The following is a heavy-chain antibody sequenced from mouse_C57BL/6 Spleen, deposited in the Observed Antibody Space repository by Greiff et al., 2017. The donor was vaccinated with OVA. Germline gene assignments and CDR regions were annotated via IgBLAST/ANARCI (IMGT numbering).Heavy chain of an antibody. D-gene: IGHD1-1*01. CDR3: ARHKDYAYAMDY. CDR1: GFSLTSYG. CDR2: IWSDGST. Sequence: VQGVESGPGLVAPSQSLSITCTVSGFSLTSYGVHWVRQPPGKGLEWLVVIWSDGSTNYNSALKSRLSISKDNSKSQVFLKMNSLQTDDTAMYYCARHKDYAYAMDYWGQGTSVTVSS. V-gene: IGHV2-6-1*01. J-gene: IGHJ4*01.